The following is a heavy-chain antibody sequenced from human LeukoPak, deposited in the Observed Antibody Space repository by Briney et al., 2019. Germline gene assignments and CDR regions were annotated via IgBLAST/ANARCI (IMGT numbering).Heavy chain of an antibody. CDR3: ARGAPYSSGWYAWFDP. V-gene: IGHV3-21*04. CDR2: ISSSSSYI. CDR1: GLSFSSYT. D-gene: IGHD6-19*01. J-gene: IGHJ5*02. Sequence: GGSLRLSCAASGLSFSSYTMNWVRQAPGKGLAWVSSISSSSSYIYYADSVKGRFTISRDNAKNSLYLQMNSLRAEDTALYYCARGAPYSSGWYAWFDPWGQGTLVTVSS.